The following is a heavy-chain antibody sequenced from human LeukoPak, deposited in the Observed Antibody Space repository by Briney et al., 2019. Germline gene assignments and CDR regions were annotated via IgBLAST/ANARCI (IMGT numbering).Heavy chain of an antibody. CDR2: INHSGST. V-gene: IGHV4-34*01. CDR3: ARDRWLQGNWFDP. Sequence: SETLSLTCAVYGGSFSGYYWSWIRQPPGKGLEWIGEINHSGSTNYNPSLKSRVTISVDTSKNQFSLKLSSVTAADTAVYYCARDRWLQGNWFDPWGQGTLVTVSS. J-gene: IGHJ5*02. CDR1: GGSFSGYY. D-gene: IGHD5-24*01.